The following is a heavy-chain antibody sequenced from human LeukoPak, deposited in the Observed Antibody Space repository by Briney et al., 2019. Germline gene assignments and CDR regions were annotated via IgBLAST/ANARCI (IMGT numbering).Heavy chain of an antibody. CDR3: ASRYYDFWSGYYQG. CDR1: GGSISSYY. V-gene: IGHV4-59*01. CDR2: IYYSGST. D-gene: IGHD3-3*01. Sequence: SETLSLTCTVSGGSISSYYWSWIRQPPGKGLEWIGHIYYSGSTNYNPSLKGRVTISIDTSKNQFSLKLSSVTAADMAVYYCASRYYDFWSGYYQGWGQGTLVTVSS. J-gene: IGHJ4*02.